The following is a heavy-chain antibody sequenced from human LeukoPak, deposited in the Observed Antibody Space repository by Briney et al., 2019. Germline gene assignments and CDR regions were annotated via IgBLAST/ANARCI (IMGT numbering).Heavy chain of an antibody. Sequence: ASETLSLTCSVSGGSISTYYWTWIRQPPGKGLEWIGYVYYSGTTNYNPSLRSRVTISVDTSKNQFSLKLSSVTAADTAVYYCARRLAVTGRYYFDYWGQGTLVTVSS. CDR1: GGSISTYY. J-gene: IGHJ4*02. V-gene: IGHV4-59*08. D-gene: IGHD6-19*01. CDR2: VYYSGTT. CDR3: ARRLAVTGRYYFDY.